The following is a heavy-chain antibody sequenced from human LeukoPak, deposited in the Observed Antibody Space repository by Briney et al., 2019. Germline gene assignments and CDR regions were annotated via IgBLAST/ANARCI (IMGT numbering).Heavy chain of an antibody. CDR2: ISSNGGST. J-gene: IGHJ4*02. CDR1: GFTFSSYA. Sequence: PGGSLRLSCAASGFTFSSYAMHWVRQAPGKGLEYVSAISSNGGSTYYANSVKGRFTISRDNSKNTLYLQMGSLRAEDMAVYYCAREDSGAYCGGDCYSGWGQGTPVTVSS. CDR3: AREDSGAYCGGDCYSG. D-gene: IGHD2-21*02. V-gene: IGHV3-64*01.